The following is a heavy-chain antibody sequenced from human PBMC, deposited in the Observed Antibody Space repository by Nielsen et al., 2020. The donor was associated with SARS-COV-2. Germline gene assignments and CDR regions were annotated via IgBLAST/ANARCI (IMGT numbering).Heavy chain of an antibody. CDR2: IKQDGSEK. CDR1: GFTFSSYA. CDR3: ARDRVFPYYYYMDV. Sequence: GGSLRLSCAASGFTFSSYAMSWVRQAPGKGLEWVANIKQDGSEKYYVDSVKGRFTISRDNAKNSLYLQMNSLRAEDTAVYYCARDRVFPYYYYMDVWGKGTTVTVSS. J-gene: IGHJ6*03. D-gene: IGHD2-21*01. V-gene: IGHV3-7*03.